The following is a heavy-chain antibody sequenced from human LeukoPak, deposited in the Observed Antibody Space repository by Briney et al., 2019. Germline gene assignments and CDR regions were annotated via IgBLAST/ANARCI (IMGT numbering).Heavy chain of an antibody. J-gene: IGHJ4*02. CDR3: ARRDVVVVAGYFDY. CDR2: IYYSGST. Sequence: PSETLSLTCTVSGGSISSSSYYWGWIRQPPGKGLEWIGSIYYSGSTYYNPSLKSRVTISVDTSKNQFSLKLSSVTAADTAVYYCARRDVVVVAGYFDYWGQGTPVTVSS. D-gene: IGHD2-15*01. V-gene: IGHV4-39*01. CDR1: GGSISSSSYY.